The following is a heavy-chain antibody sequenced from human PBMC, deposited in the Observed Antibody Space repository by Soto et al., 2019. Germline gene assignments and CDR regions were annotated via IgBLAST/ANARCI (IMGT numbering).Heavy chain of an antibody. Sequence: GESLKISCKGSGYSFTSYWIGWVRQMPGKGLEWMGIIYPGDSDTRYSPSFQGQVTISADKSISTAYLQWSSLKASDNAINYCAGLRLMTPHDYSNFDYYYYYYMDIWGKGTTVTVSS. CDR2: IYPGDSDT. J-gene: IGHJ6*03. D-gene: IGHD4-4*01. CDR1: GYSFTSYW. CDR3: AGLRLMTPHDYSNFDYYYYYYMDI. V-gene: IGHV5-51*01.